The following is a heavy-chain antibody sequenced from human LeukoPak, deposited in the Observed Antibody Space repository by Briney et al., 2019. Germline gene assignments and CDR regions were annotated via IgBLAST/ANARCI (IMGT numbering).Heavy chain of an antibody. V-gene: IGHV3-30*02. Sequence: PGGSLTLSCTVSGFTCSRYGVHWVRQAPGKGLEWVAFMRSDESNTHYADSVKGRFTISRDNSKNTLYLQMNRLRGVDTAIYYCAKDDAVDTCFDHWGQGTLVTVSS. D-gene: IGHD5-18*01. CDR2: MRSDESNT. J-gene: IGHJ4*02. CDR1: GFTCSRYG. CDR3: AKDDAVDTCFDH.